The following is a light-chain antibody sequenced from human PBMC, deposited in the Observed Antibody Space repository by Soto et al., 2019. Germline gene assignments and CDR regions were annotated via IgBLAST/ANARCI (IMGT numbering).Light chain of an antibody. J-gene: IGLJ2*01. CDR2: EVS. CDR3: SSYTTNNTPV. CDR1: SSDVGGYNY. V-gene: IGLV2-14*01. Sequence: QSVLTQPASVSGSPGQSITISCTGTSSDVGGYNYVSWYQHYPGKAPKLIIYEVSDRPSGVSTRFSASRSGNMASLTISGLQAEDEAHYYCSSYTTNNTPVFGGGTKLTVL.